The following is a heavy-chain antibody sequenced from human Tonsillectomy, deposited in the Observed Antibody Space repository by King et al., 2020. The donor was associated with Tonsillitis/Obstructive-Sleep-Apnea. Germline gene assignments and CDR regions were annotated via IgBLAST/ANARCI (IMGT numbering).Heavy chain of an antibody. V-gene: IGHV4-59*08. D-gene: IGHD6-13*01. CDR3: ARLPASYGSTFDY. Sequence: VQLQESGPGLVKPSETLSLTCTVSGGSIDSYYWNWIRQPPGKGLEWIGYIYYSGSTNYNPSLKSRVTISIDTSKNQFSLKLSSVTAADTPVYYCARLPASYGSTFDYWGQGSRVTVSS. CDR2: IYYSGST. J-gene: IGHJ4*02. CDR1: GGSIDSYY.